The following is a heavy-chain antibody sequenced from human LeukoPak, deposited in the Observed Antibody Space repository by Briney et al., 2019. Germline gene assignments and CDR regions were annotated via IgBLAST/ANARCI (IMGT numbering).Heavy chain of an antibody. CDR1: GFTFSSYA. J-gene: IGHJ5*02. D-gene: IGHD6-13*01. CDR3: ARPIAAVVGNWFDP. V-gene: IGHV3-30-3*01. CDR2: LSYDGSNK. Sequence: PGGSLRLSCAASGFTFSSYAMHWVRQAPGKGLEWVAVLSYDGSNKYYADSVKGRFTISRDNSKNTLYLQMNSLRAEDTAVYYCARPIAAVVGNWFDPWGQGTLVTVSS.